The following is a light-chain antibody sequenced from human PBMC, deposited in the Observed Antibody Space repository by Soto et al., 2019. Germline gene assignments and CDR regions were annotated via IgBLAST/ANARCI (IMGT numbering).Light chain of an antibody. J-gene: IGKJ1*01. V-gene: IGKV1-8*01. CDR3: QHYYSYPRT. Sequence: AIRMTQSPSSFSASTGDRVTITCRASQGISSYLAWYQQKPGKAPKLLIYAASTLQSGVPSRFSGSGSRTNITRTISGLQSEDFATEYCQHYYSYPRTFGQGTKGEIK. CDR2: AAS. CDR1: QGISSY.